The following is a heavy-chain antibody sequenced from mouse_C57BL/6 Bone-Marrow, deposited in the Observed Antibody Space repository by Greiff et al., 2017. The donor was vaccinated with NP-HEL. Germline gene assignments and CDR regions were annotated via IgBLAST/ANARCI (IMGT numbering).Heavy chain of an antibody. CDR3: AREFFSPTGTGYWYFDV. V-gene: IGHV5-4*01. CDR1: GFTFSSYA. J-gene: IGHJ1*03. Sequence: EVMLVESGGGLVKPGGSLKLSCAASGFTFSSYAMSWVRQTPEKRLEWVATISDGGSYTYYPDNVKGRFTISRDNAKNNLYLQMSHLKSEDTAMYYCAREFFSPTGTGYWYFDVWGTGTTVTVSS. D-gene: IGHD4-1*02. CDR2: ISDGGSYT.